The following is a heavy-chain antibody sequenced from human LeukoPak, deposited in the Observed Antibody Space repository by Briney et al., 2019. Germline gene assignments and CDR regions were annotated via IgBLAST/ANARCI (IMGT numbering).Heavy chain of an antibody. J-gene: IGHJ4*02. CDR3: ARGLLHPYSSGWYGVY. D-gene: IGHD6-19*01. Sequence: SETLSLTCTVSGGSISSGGYYWSWIRQHPGKGLEWIGEINHSGSTNYNPSLKSRVTISVDTSKNQFSLKLSSVTAADTAVYYCARGLLHPYSSGWYGVYWGQGTLVTVSS. V-gene: IGHV4-31*03. CDR2: INHSGST. CDR1: GGSISSGGYY.